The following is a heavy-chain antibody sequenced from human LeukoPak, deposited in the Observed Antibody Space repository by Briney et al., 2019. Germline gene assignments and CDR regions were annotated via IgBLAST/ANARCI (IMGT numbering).Heavy chain of an antibody. CDR3: ATSVATPLGTFDY. CDR2: IYSSATT. CDR1: GFTVSSSY. Sequence: GGSLRLSCAASGFTVSSSYVSWVRQAPGKGLEWVSAIYSSATTYYTDSVRGRFTISRDNSKNTLYLQMNSLRAEDTAVYYCATSVATPLGTFDYWGQGTLVTVSA. J-gene: IGHJ4*02. D-gene: IGHD5-12*01. V-gene: IGHV3-53*01.